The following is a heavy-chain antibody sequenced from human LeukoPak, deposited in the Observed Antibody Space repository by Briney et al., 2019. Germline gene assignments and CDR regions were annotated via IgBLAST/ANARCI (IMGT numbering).Heavy chain of an antibody. CDR1: EYTFTGYY. J-gene: IGHJ4*02. Sequence: GASVKVSCKASEYTFTGYYLHWVRQAPGQGLEWMGWINPNSGVTNSGVTDYAQKFQGRVTMTRDTSISTAYMELSRLRSDDTAVYYCARADYGGNSPVLYWGQGTLVTVSS. CDR2: INPNSGVTNSGVT. CDR3: ARADYGGNSPVLY. D-gene: IGHD4-23*01. V-gene: IGHV1-2*02.